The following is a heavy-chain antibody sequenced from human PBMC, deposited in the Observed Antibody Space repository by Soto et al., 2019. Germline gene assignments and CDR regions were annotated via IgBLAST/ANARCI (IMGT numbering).Heavy chain of an antibody. V-gene: IGHV3-23*01. Sequence: GGSLRLSCAASGFHFSSYAMSWVRQAPGKGLEWVSIIGVGGGDRYYPESVKGRFTISRDNSRDTLYLEMNSLRDEDTAVYYCARVRFGELVWGQGTLVTVSS. D-gene: IGHD3-10*01. J-gene: IGHJ4*02. CDR3: ARVRFGELV. CDR2: IGVGGGDR. CDR1: GFHFSSYA.